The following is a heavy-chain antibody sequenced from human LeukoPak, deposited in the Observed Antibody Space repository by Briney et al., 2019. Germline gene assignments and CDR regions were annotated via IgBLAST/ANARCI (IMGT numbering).Heavy chain of an antibody. J-gene: IGHJ1*01. CDR2: IKSDGGT. CDR3: ARAPSEIGGYYPEYFRH. Sequence: GGSLRLSCTASGFTFKLSAMTWVRQAPGKGLEWVSRIKSDGGTNYADSVKGRFTISRDNAKKTVSLQMNSLRPEDTGVYYCARAPSEIGGYYPEYFRHWGQGTLVTVSS. CDR1: GFTFKLSA. V-gene: IGHV3-74*01. D-gene: IGHD3-22*01.